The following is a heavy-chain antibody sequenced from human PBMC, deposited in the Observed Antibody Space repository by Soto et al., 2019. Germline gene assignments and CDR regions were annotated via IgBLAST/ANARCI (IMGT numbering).Heavy chain of an antibody. CDR1: GGSFSGYY. CDR3: ARGPAIVAPKLQYYFDC. J-gene: IGHJ4*02. V-gene: IGHV4-34*01. D-gene: IGHD5-12*01. CDR2: INHSGST. Sequence: QVQLQQWGAGLLKPSETLSLTCAVYGGSFSGYYGIWILQPPGKGLEWIGEINHSGSTNDNPSLKSRGTISVDTSKNQCSSKLSSVTAADTAVYYCARGPAIVAPKLQYYFDCWGQGTLVTGSS.